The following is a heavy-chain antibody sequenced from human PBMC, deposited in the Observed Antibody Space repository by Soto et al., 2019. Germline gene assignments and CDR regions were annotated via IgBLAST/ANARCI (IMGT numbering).Heavy chain of an antibody. CDR1: GFSLRGDSVG. Sequence: SGPTLVNPTQTLTLTCTFAGFSLRGDSVGVAWIRQPPGKALEWLAIIYWDDDKRYSPSLKRRLTITKDTSKNQVVLTMTNMDPVDTATYYCAHSRYNNGYCPFDSCGQGPLVTVSS. CDR3: AHSRYNNGYCPFDS. V-gene: IGHV2-5*02. CDR2: IYWDDDK. J-gene: IGHJ4*02. D-gene: IGHD5-18*01.